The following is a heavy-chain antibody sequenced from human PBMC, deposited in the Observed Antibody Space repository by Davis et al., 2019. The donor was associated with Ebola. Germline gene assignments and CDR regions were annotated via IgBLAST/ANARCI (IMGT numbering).Heavy chain of an antibody. CDR3: ARQRGANSYSSVDS. CDR1: GFRFTSHA. D-gene: IGHD4/OR15-4a*01. CDR2: ISGGGDTT. Sequence: GESLKISCAASGFRFTSHAMTWVRQAPGKGLEWVSVISGGGDTTYYPNSVKGRFTISRDNSKNTVYLQMNRLRAEDTALYYCARQRGANSYSSVDSWGQGTLVTVSS. V-gene: IGHV3-23*01. J-gene: IGHJ4*02.